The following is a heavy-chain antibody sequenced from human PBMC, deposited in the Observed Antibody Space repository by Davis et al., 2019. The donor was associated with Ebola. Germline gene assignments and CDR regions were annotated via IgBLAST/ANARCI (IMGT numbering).Heavy chain of an antibody. D-gene: IGHD1-1*01. CDR3: ATDAWTTGTTGGYYGMDV. J-gene: IGHJ6*02. V-gene: IGHV1-69*06. CDR1: GGTFSSYA. Sequence: AASVKVSCKASGGTFSSYAISWVRQAPGQGLEWMGGIIPIFGTANYAQKFQGRVTMTEDTSTDTAYMELSSLRSEDTAVYYCATDAWTTGTTGGYYGMDVWGQGTTVTVSS. CDR2: IIPIFGTA.